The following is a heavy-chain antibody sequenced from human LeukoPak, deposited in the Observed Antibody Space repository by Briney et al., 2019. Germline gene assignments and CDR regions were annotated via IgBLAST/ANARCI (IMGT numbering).Heavy chain of an antibody. CDR2: INHSGST. CDR3: ARGNGSGSYYKGRYYYGMDV. D-gene: IGHD3-10*01. J-gene: IGHJ6*04. Sequence: PSETPSLTYAVYGGSFSGYYWSWIRQPPGKGLEWIGEINHSGSTNYNPSLKSRVTISVDTSKNQFSLKLSSVTAADTAVYYCARGNGSGSYYKGRYYYGMDVWGKGTTVTVSS. CDR1: GGSFSGYY. V-gene: IGHV4-34*01.